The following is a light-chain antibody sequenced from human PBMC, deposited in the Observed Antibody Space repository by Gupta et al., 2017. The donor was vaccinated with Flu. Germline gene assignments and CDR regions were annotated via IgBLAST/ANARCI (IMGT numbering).Light chain of an antibody. V-gene: IGKV1-5*03. J-gene: IGKJ2*01. CDR2: KAS. Sequence: DIQMTQSPSTLSASIGDRVTITCRASQSISSWLAWYQQKPGKAPNLLIYKASSLKSGVPSRFSGSGSGTEFTLTISSLQPDDFVTYYCQHDNSSPSTFGQGTKLE. CDR1: QSISSW. CDR3: QHDNSSPST.